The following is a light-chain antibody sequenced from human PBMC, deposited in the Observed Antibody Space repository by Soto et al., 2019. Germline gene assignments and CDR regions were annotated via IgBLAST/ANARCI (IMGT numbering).Light chain of an antibody. Sequence: QSALTQPASVSGSPGQSITISCTGTSSDVGGYNYVSWYQQHPGKAPKLMIYDVSNRPSGVSNRFSGSKSGNTASLTVSGLQAEDDADDYCSSYTSSSTLVFCGGTKLTV. J-gene: IGLJ2*01. CDR1: SSDVGGYNY. CDR2: DVS. V-gene: IGLV2-14*01. CDR3: SSYTSSSTLV.